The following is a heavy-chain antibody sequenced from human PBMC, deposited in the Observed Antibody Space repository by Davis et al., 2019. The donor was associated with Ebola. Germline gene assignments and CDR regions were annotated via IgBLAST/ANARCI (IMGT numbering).Heavy chain of an antibody. CDR1: GFTFDDYA. J-gene: IGHJ4*02. CDR3: ARSGWYYFDY. CDR2: ISWNSGSI. Sequence: SLKISCAASGFTFDDYAMHWVRQAPGKGLEWVSGISWNSGSIGYADSVKGRFTISRDNAKNSLYLQMNSLRAEDTAVYYCARSGWYYFDYWGQGTLVTVSS. D-gene: IGHD6-19*01. V-gene: IGHV3-9*01.